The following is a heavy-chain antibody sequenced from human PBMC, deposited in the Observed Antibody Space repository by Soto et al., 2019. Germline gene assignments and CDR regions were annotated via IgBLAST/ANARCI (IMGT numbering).Heavy chain of an antibody. D-gene: IGHD3-10*01. V-gene: IGHV4-61*08. CDR3: ARSPNYYYYGFDV. CDR1: GGSVSSGDYF. Sequence: TSETLSLTCTVSGGSVSSGDYFWSWLRQSPGKRLEWIAYIYYSGSTNYNPSLKSRATISVDTSKSQVSLTLTSMTAADAALYYCARSPNYYYYGFDVWGQGTAVTVSS. J-gene: IGHJ6*02. CDR2: IYYSGST.